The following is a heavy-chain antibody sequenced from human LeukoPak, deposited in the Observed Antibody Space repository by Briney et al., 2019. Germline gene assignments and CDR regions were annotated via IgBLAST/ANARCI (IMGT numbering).Heavy chain of an antibody. J-gene: IGHJ4*02. Sequence: GGSLRLSCAAFGFTFSSYWMSWVRQAPGKGLEWVANIKQDGSEKYYVDSVKGRFTISRDNAKNSLYLQMNSLRAEDTAVYYCARIGYSSSWYYFDYWGQGTLVTVSS. CDR1: GFTFSSYW. D-gene: IGHD6-13*01. CDR3: ARIGYSSSWYYFDY. CDR2: IKQDGSEK. V-gene: IGHV3-7*01.